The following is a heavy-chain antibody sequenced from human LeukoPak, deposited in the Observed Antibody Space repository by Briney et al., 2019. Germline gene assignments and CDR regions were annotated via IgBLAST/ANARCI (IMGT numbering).Heavy chain of an antibody. CDR1: GGTFISYA. CDR3: ARVLVVPAAIGYYYYYMDV. D-gene: IGHD2-2*02. CDR2: IIPIFGTA. V-gene: IGHV1-69*13. Sequence: AASVKVSCKASGGTFISYAISWVRQAPGQGLEWMGGIIPIFGTANYAQKFQGRVTITADESTSTAYMELSSLRSEDTAVYYCARVLVVPAAIGYYYYYMDVWGKGTTVTVSS. J-gene: IGHJ6*03.